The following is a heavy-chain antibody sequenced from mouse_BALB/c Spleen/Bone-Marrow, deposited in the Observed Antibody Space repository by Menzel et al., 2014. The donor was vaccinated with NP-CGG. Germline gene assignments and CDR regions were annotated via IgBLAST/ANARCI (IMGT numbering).Heavy chain of an antibody. CDR2: INPSSGYT. V-gene: IGHV1-4*02. J-gene: IGHJ3*01. CDR1: GYTFTSYT. Sequence: VQLQQSAAELARPGASVKMSCKASGYTFTSYTMHWVKQRPGQGLEWIGYINPSSGYTEYNQKFKDKTTLTADKSSSTAYMQLSSLTSEDSAVYYCARNDGYWFAYWGQATLVSVSA. CDR3: ARNDGYWFAY. D-gene: IGHD2-3*01.